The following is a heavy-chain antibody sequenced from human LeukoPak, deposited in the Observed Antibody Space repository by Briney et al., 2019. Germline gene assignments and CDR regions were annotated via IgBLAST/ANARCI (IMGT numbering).Heavy chain of an antibody. V-gene: IGHV3-11*03. Sequence: PGGSLRLSCAASGFTFSDYYMSWIRQAPGKGLEWVSYISGSSSYTNYADSVKGRFTISRDDAKNSLYLQMNSLRAEDTAVYYCAKRDSRALYNDYWGQGALVTVSS. CDR3: AKRDSRALYNDY. D-gene: IGHD3-22*01. CDR2: ISGSSSYT. J-gene: IGHJ4*02. CDR1: GFTFSDYY.